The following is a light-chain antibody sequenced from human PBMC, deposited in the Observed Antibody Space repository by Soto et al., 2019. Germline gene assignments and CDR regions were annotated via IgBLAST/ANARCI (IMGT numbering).Light chain of an antibody. Sequence: EIVLTQSPGTLSLSPGERATLSCRASQSVSSSYLAWSQQKPGQAPRLLIYGASSRATGIPDRFSGSGSGTDFNLTISRLEPEDCAVYYWQQYGSSPYTLGQGTKLEIK. CDR1: QSVSSSY. J-gene: IGKJ2*01. V-gene: IGKV3-20*01. CDR3: QQYGSSPYT. CDR2: GAS.